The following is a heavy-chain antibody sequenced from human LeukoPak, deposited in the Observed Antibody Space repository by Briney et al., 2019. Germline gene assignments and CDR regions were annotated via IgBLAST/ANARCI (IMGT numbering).Heavy chain of an antibody. J-gene: IGHJ6*02. V-gene: IGHV4-4*07. CDR1: GGSISAYY. D-gene: IGHD2/OR15-2a*01. CDR3: ARAKNDKYYFYGMDV. Sequence: KPSETLSLTCTVSGGSISAYYYNWIRQPAGKGLEWIGRIYTSGSTNYNPSLKSRVTMSVDTSKNQFSLKLSSVTAADTAVYYCARAKNDKYYFYGMDVWGQGTTVTVSS. CDR2: IYTSGST.